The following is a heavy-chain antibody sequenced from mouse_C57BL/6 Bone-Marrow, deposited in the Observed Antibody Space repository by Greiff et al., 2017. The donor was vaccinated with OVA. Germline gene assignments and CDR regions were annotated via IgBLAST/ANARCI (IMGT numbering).Heavy chain of an antibody. V-gene: IGHV1-50*01. D-gene: IGHD3-3*01. Sequence: QVQLQQSGAELVKPGASVKLSCKASGYTFTSYWMQWVKQRPGQGLEWIGEIDPSDSYTNYNQKFKGKATLTVDTSSSTAYMQLSSLTSEDSAVYYCARKGGGAVFDYRGQGTTLTVSS. CDR3: ARKGGGAVFDY. J-gene: IGHJ2*01. CDR2: IDPSDSYT. CDR1: GYTFTSYW.